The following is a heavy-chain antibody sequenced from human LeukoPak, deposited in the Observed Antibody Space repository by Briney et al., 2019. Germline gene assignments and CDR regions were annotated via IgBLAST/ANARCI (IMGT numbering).Heavy chain of an antibody. V-gene: IGHV3-23*01. CDR1: GFTFSSYA. J-gene: IGHJ4*02. CDR3: AKDGVPATAPSDY. Sequence: GGSLRLSCAASGFTFSSYAMSWVRQAPEKGLEWVSAISGSGGSTYYADSVKGRFTISRDNSKNTLYLQMNSLRAEDTAVYYCAKDGVPATAPSDYWGQGTLVTVSS. CDR2: ISGSGGST. D-gene: IGHD2-2*01.